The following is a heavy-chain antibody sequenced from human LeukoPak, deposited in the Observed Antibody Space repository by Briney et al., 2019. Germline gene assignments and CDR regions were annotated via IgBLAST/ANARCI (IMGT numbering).Heavy chain of an antibody. CDR3: ARHLAYSSSWGFGGLY. Sequence: SETLSLTCVVSGYSISSGYHWGWIRQPPGEGLEWIGSVYRSGSTYYNPSLKSRVTISVDTSKNQFSLKLSSVTAADTAVYYCARHLAYSSSWGFGGLYWGQGTLVTVSS. CDR2: VYRSGST. CDR1: GYSISSGYH. D-gene: IGHD6-6*01. J-gene: IGHJ4*02. V-gene: IGHV4-38-2*01.